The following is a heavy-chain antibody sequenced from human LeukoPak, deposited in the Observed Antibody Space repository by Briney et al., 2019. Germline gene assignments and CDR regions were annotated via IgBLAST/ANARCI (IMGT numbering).Heavy chain of an antibody. Sequence: GGSLRLSCAASGFTFSSYWMHWVRQAPGKGQVWVSRINSDGSSTSYADSVKGRSTISRDNAKNTLYLQMNSLRAEDTAVYYCASGGTTVTTFFGDWFDPWGQGTLVTVSS. CDR2: INSDGSST. V-gene: IGHV3-74*01. D-gene: IGHD4-17*01. CDR1: GFTFSSYW. J-gene: IGHJ5*02. CDR3: ASGGTTVTTFFGDWFDP.